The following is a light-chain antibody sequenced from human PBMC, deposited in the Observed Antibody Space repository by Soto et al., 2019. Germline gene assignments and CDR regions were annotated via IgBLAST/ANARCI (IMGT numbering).Light chain of an antibody. Sequence: EIVLTQSPGTLSLSPGERATLSCRASQSVSSSYLAWYQQKPGQAPRLLIYGASSRATGIPDRVSGSGSGTDFTLTISRLEPEGFAVYYCQQYGSSRGTFGQGTKVDIK. J-gene: IGKJ1*01. CDR3: QQYGSSRGT. V-gene: IGKV3-20*01. CDR2: GAS. CDR1: QSVSSSY.